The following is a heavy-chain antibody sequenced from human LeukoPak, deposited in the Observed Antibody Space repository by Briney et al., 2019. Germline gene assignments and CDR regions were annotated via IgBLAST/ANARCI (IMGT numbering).Heavy chain of an antibody. D-gene: IGHD3-10*01. V-gene: IGHV1-69*04. CDR3: TTAGTLHVLLWFGESEFDY. CDR2: IIPILGIA. CDR1: GGTFSSYA. J-gene: IGHJ4*02. Sequence: SVKVSCKASGGTFSSYAISWVRQAPGQGLEWMGRIIPILGIANYAQKFQGRVTITADKSTSTAYMELSSLRSEDTAVYYCTTAGTLHVLLWFGESEFDYWGQGTLVTVSS.